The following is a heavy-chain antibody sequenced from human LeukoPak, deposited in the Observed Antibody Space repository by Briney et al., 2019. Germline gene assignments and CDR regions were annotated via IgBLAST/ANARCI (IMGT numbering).Heavy chain of an antibody. V-gene: IGHV3-73*01. J-gene: IGHJ4*02. D-gene: IGHD4-17*01. CDR2: IRNKANSYAT. CDR1: GFTFSGSA. Sequence: GGSLRLSCAASGFTFSGSAMHWVRQASGKGLEWVGRIRNKANSYATAYAASVKGRFTISRDDSKNMAYLQMNSLKTEDTAVYYCTSPDIARNGDYPDYWGQGTLVTVSS. CDR3: TSPDIARNGDYPDY.